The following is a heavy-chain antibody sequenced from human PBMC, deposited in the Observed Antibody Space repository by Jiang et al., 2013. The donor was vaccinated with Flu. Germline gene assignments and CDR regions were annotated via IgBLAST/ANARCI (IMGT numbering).Heavy chain of an antibody. D-gene: IGHD5-18*01. J-gene: IGHJ4*02. Sequence: KPTQTLTLTCTFSGFSLNTSGMCVSWIRQPPGKALEWLTLIDWDDDKYYSTSLKTRLSISKDRSKNQVVLTMTNMDPVDTATYYCARGRWVQPNAGHFDYWGQGTLVTVSS. CDR2: IDWDDDK. V-gene: IGHV2-70*12. CDR3: ARGRWVQPNAGHFDY. CDR1: GFSLNTSGMC.